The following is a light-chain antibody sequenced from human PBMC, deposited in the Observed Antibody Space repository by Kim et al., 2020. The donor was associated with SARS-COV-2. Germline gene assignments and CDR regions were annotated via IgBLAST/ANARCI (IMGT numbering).Light chain of an antibody. CDR1: QSVSTN. CDR3: QETDQRPPST. J-gene: IGKJ2*01. V-gene: IGKV3-15*01. CDR2: SAS. Sequence: VSPGERATRSCRASQSVSTNLAWYQQKPGQAPRLLIYSASHRVTGVPDRFSGSGSGSEFTLTITSLQSEDFATYYCQETDQRPPSTFGQGTKLEI.